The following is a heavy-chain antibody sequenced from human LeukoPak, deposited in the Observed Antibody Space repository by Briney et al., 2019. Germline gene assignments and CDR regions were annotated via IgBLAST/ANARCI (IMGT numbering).Heavy chain of an antibody. Sequence: PGGSLRLSCAASGFTFSDFYMTWIRQAPGKGLEWVSYISNSGSTIYYADSVKGRFTISRDNAKNSLYLQMNSLRAEDTAVYYCARDPNYYDSSGYYIHWGQGTLVTVSS. CDR2: ISNSGSTI. CDR1: GFTFSDFY. J-gene: IGHJ4*02. V-gene: IGHV3-11*01. CDR3: ARDPNYYDSSGYYIH. D-gene: IGHD3-22*01.